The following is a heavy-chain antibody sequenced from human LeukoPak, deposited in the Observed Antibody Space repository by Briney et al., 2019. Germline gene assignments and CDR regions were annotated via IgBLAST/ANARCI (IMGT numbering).Heavy chain of an antibody. D-gene: IGHD6-13*01. CDR1: GFTFSSYA. V-gene: IGHV3-30-3*01. CDR3: ARAGSSSWFTYYFDY. CDR2: ISYDGSNK. J-gene: IGHJ4*02. Sequence: GRSLRLSCAASGFTFSSYAMHWVRQAPGKGLEWVAVISYDGSNKYYADSVKGRFTISRDNSKNTLYLQMNSLRAEDTAVYYCARAGSSSWFTYYFDYWGQGTLVTVSS.